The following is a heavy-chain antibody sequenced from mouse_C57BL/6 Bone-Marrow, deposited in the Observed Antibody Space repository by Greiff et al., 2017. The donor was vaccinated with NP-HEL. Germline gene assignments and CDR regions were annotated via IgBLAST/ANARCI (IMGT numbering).Heavy chain of an antibody. V-gene: IGHV5-12*01. CDR3: ARQGYYGSSYYAMDY. Sequence: LQQSGGGLVQPGGSLKLSCAASGFTFSDYYMYWVRQTPEKRLEWVAYISNGGGSTYYPDTVKGRFTISRDNAKNTLYLQMSRLKSEDTAMYYCARQGYYGSSYYAMDYWGQGTSVTVSS. D-gene: IGHD1-1*01. CDR1: GFTFSDYY. CDR2: ISNGGGST. J-gene: IGHJ4*01.